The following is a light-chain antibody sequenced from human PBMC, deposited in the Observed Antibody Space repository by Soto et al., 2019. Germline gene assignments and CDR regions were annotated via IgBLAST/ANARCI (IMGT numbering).Light chain of an antibody. J-gene: IGLJ1*01. V-gene: IGLV1-40*01. CDR2: ENN. CDR1: SSNIGAGYE. Sequence: QSVLTQPPSVSEAPGQRVTISCTGSSSNIGAGYEAHWYQQVPGTAPKLLIYENNNRPSGVPDRFSGSKSGTSASLAITGLLAEDEGEYYCQSYDSSLSGYFFGTGTKLTVL. CDR3: QSYDSSLSGYF.